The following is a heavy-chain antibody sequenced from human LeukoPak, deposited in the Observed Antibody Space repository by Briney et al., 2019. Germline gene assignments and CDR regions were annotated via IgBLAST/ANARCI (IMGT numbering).Heavy chain of an antibody. CDR1: GYTFTGYH. D-gene: IGHD1-1*01. J-gene: IGHJ4*02. V-gene: IGHV1-2*02. CDR2: FNANSGDT. Sequence: GASVKVSCKTSGYTFTGYHVHWVRQAPGQGLEWMGWFNANSGDTKYAQKFQGRVTMTRDTSIGTDYMELTSLISDDTAIYYCARDPYAGNYYFDYWGQGTLVTVAS. CDR3: ARDPYAGNYYFDY.